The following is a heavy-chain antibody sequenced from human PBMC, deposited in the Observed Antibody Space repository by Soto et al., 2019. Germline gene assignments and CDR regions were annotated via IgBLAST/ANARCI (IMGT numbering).Heavy chain of an antibody. J-gene: IGHJ6*03. CDR3: ARRTVAGTFYYYMDV. Sequence: QLQLQESGPGLVKPSETLSLSCTVSGGSVSSSSNYWDWIRQPPGKGLEWMASIYYSGSSYYNPSLTSRVSISADTSKNQFSLKLTSVTAADTAVYYCARRTVAGTFYYYMDVWGKGTTVTVSS. CDR1: GGSVSSSSNY. V-gene: IGHV4-39*01. CDR2: IYYSGSS. D-gene: IGHD6-19*01.